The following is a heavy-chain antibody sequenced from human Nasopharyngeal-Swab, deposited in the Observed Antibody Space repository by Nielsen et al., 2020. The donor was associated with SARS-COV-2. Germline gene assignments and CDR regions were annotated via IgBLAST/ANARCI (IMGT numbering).Heavy chain of an antibody. J-gene: IGHJ3*02. Sequence: GSPRLSCAVYGGSLSGYYWSWIRQPPGKGLEWIGEINHSGSTNYNPSLKSRVTISVDTSKNQFSLKLSSVTAADTAVYYCARDYGDYVAAFDIWGQGTMVTVSS. CDR1: GGSLSGYY. V-gene: IGHV4-34*01. CDR3: ARDYGDYVAAFDI. CDR2: INHSGST. D-gene: IGHD4-17*01.